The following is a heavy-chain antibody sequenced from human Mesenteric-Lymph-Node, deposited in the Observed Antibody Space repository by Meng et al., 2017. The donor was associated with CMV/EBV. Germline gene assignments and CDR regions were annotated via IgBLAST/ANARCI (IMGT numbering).Heavy chain of an antibody. Sequence: LSLTCAASGFSFATYNIHWVRQAPGKGLEWVTIIKNDGGDNEKYYADSVKGRFTISGDNSKNTVYLQMNSLRAEDTAVYYCARGYCSSSSCPVDPWGQGALVTVSS. V-gene: IGHV3-30*02. D-gene: IGHD2-2*01. CDR3: ARGYCSSSSCPVDP. CDR1: GFSFATYN. CDR2: IKNDGGDNEK. J-gene: IGHJ5*02.